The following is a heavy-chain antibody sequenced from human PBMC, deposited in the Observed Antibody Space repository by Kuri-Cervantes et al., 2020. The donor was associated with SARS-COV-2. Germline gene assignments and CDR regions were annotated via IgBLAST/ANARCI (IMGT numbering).Heavy chain of an antibody. CDR1: GFTFSSYA. V-gene: IGHV3-23*01. D-gene: IGHD2-2*01. CDR3: AKLYCSSTSCYYYYYYMDV. J-gene: IGHJ6*03. CDR2: ISGSGGST. Sequence: GGSLRLSCAASGFTFSSYAMSWVRQAPGKGLEWASAISGSGGSTYYADSVKGRFTISRDNSKNTLYLQMNSLRAEDTAVYYCAKLYCSSTSCYYYYYYMDVWGKGTTVTVSS.